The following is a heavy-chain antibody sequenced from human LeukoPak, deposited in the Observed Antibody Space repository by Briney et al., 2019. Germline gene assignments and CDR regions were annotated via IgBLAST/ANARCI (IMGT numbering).Heavy chain of an antibody. CDR3: ATYSSLNRREFQY. Sequence: GGSLRLSCEGSGFTFSNYWMGWVRQAPGKGLQWVANIKTDGSEKYYVDSVKGRFTISRDNAKNSLYLQMNSLRAEDTAVYYCATYSSLNRREFQYWGQGTLVTVAS. CDR1: GFTFSNYW. V-gene: IGHV3-7*01. D-gene: IGHD3-22*01. J-gene: IGHJ1*01. CDR2: IKTDGSEK.